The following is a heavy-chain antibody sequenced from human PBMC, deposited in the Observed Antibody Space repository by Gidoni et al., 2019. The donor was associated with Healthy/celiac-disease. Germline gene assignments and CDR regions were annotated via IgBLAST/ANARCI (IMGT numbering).Heavy chain of an antibody. V-gene: IGHV3-23*01. J-gene: IGHJ4*02. CDR2: ISGGGSST. D-gene: IGHD6-19*01. CDR3: AKAPLAVPGTGFDY. Sequence: GKGLEWVSSISGGGSSTYYAASVKGRFTISRDNSKNTLYLQMNSLRAEDTAVYYCAKAPLAVPGTGFDYWGQGTLVTVSS.